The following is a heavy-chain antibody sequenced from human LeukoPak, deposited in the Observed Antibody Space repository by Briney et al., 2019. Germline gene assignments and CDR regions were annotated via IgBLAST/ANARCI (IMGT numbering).Heavy chain of an antibody. CDR3: ARTTEGYCSSASCFGFSYSYYMDV. V-gene: IGHV4-59*01. D-gene: IGHD2-2*01. CDR2: IYYSGST. CDR1: GFTFSDYY. J-gene: IGHJ6*03. Sequence: GSLRLSCAASGFTFSDYYMSWIRQPPGKGLEWIGYIYYSGSTNYNPSLKSRVTISVDTSKNQFSLKLSSVIAADTAVYYCARTTEGYCSSASCFGFSYSYYMDVWGKGTTVTISS.